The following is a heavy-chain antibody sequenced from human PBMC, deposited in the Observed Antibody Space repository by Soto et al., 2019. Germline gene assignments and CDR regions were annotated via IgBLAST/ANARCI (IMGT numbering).Heavy chain of an antibody. V-gene: IGHV4-34*01. CDR1: GGSLSGYY. J-gene: IGHJ4*02. D-gene: IGHD5-12*01. CDR3: ARGQEGVVATH. CDR2: IKDGGRT. Sequence: QVQLQQWGAGLLKPSETLSLNCAVNGGSLSGYYWSWIRQPPGKGLEWIGEIKDGGRTNYSPSLKSRATISSDTSNNQCSLRLYFVTAADKGVYYCARGQEGVVATHWDQGTLVTVSS.